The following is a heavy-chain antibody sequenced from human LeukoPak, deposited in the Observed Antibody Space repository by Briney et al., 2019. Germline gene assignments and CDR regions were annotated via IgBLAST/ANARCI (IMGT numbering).Heavy chain of an antibody. CDR3: ARGQIRTEGRQWLGRYSQAYFDL. CDR1: GVSISSGGYS. CDR2: IYHSGST. D-gene: IGHD6-19*01. V-gene: IGHV4-30-2*01. Sequence: SETLSLTCAVSGVSISSGGYSWSWIRQPPGKGLEWIGYIYHSGSTYYNPSLKSRVTISVDTSKKQFSLKLNFVTAADAAVYYCARGQIRTEGRQWLGRYSQAYFDLWGHGTLVTVSS. J-gene: IGHJ2*01.